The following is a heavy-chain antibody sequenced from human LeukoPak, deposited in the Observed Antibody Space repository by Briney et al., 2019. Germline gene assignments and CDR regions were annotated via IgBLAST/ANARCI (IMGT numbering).Heavy chain of an antibody. D-gene: IGHD3-22*01. V-gene: IGHV1-46*01. CDR1: GYTFTINH. CDR3: ARAVSAGGYYYDSSGYSRRGDFDY. J-gene: IGHJ4*02. Sequence: GASVKVSCKASGYTFTINHIHWVRQAPGQGLEWMGVINPSGDSTTYAQNFQGRVTMTTDTSTSTAYKELRSQRSDDTAVYYCARAVSAGGYYYDSSGYSRRGDFDYWGQGTLVTVSS. CDR2: INPSGDST.